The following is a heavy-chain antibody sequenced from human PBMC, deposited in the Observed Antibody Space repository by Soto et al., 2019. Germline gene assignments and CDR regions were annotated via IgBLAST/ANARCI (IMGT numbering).Heavy chain of an antibody. D-gene: IGHD3-3*01. V-gene: IGHV3-23*01. CDR1: GFTFSSYA. J-gene: IGHJ4*02. CDR3: AKDRHIRFLEWLFDY. Sequence: GGSLRLSCAASGFTFSSYAMSWVRQAPGKGLEWVSAISGSGGSTYYADSVKGRFTISRDNSKNTLYLQMNSLRAEDTAVYYCAKDRHIRFLEWLFDYWGQGTLVTVSS. CDR2: ISGSGGST.